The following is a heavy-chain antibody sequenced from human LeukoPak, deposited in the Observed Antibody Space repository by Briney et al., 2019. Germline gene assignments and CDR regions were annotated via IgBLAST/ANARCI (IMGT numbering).Heavy chain of an antibody. V-gene: IGHV5-51*01. CDR3: ARLNSSGWYLDY. Sequence: GESLQVSCKGSGYSFSTYWIGWVRQMPGKGLEWMGIIYPGDSDTRYSPSFQGQVTFSADKSISTAYLQWSSLKASDTAMYYCARLNSSGWYLDYWGQGTLVTVSS. D-gene: IGHD6-19*01. CDR1: GYSFSTYW. CDR2: IYPGDSDT. J-gene: IGHJ4*02.